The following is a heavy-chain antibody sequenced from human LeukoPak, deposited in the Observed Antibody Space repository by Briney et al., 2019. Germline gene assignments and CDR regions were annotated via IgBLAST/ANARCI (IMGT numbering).Heavy chain of an antibody. CDR2: INAGNGNT. J-gene: IGHJ4*02. V-gene: IGHV1-3*01. D-gene: IGHD4-17*01. Sequence: ASVKVSCKASGYTFTSYAMHWVRQAPGQRLEWMGWINAGNGNTKYSQKFQGRVTITRDTSASTAYMELSSLRSEDTAVYYCARVPRYGDYFDYWGQGTLVTVSS. CDR1: GYTFTSYA. CDR3: ARVPRYGDYFDY.